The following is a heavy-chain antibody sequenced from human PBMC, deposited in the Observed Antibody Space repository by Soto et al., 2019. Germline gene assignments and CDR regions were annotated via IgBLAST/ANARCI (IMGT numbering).Heavy chain of an antibody. CDR3: ARDRGYDAHDYYYNAMDV. CDR1: GFTFRTYT. Sequence: GGSLRLSCVASGFTFRTYTMNWVRQAPGKGLEWVSGIRGFSPYTFYAESVKGRFTISRDNAKNSLDLQMDSLRAEDTAVYYCARDRGYDAHDYYYNAMDVWGQGTTVTVSS. D-gene: IGHD3-10*01. V-gene: IGHV3-21*01. CDR2: IRGFSPYT. J-gene: IGHJ6*02.